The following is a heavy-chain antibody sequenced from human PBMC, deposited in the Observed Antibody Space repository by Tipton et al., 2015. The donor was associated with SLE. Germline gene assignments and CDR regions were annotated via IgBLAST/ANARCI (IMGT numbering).Heavy chain of an antibody. D-gene: IGHD4-17*01. V-gene: IGHV3-11*03. CDR3: ARTDDYGENDY. Sequence: SLRLSCAASGFTFSDFYMSWIRQAPGKGLEWVSYITSSGYTNYADSVKGRFTISRDNARNSLSLQMNSLRVEDTAMYYCARTDDYGENDYWGQGTLVTVSS. CDR1: GFTFSDFY. J-gene: IGHJ4*02. CDR2: ITSSGYT.